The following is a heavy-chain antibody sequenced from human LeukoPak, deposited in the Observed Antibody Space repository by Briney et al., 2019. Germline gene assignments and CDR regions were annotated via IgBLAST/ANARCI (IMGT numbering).Heavy chain of an antibody. Sequence: SCKASGGTFSSYGMHWVRQAPGKGLEWVAVIWYDGSNKYYADSAKGRFTISRDNSKNTLYLQMNSLRAEDTAVYYCARDGLRAAGTHFDYWGQGTLVTVSS. CDR1: GGTFSSYG. D-gene: IGHD6-13*01. CDR3: ARDGLRAAGTHFDY. CDR2: IWYDGSNK. J-gene: IGHJ4*02. V-gene: IGHV3-33*01.